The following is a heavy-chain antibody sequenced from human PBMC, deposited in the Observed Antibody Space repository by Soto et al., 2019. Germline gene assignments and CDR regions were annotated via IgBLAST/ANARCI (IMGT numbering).Heavy chain of an antibody. D-gene: IGHD6-6*01. J-gene: IGHJ3*02. V-gene: IGHV1-3*01. CDR1: GYTFTSYA. CDR2: INAGNGNT. CDR3: ARERAIAAREADAFDI. Sequence: AASVKVSSKASGYTFTSYAMHWVRQAPGQRLEWMGWINAGNGNTKYSQKFQGRVTITRDTSASTAYMELSSLRSEDTAVYYCARERAIAAREADAFDIWGQGKMVT.